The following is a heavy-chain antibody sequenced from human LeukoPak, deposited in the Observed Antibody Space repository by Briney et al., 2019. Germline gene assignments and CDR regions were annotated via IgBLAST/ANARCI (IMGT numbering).Heavy chain of an antibody. Sequence: SETLSLTCTVSGGSISSYYWSWIRQPPGKGLEWIGYIYYSGSNNYNPSLKSRVTISVDTSKNQFSLKLSSVTAADTAVYYCARVRSGNFDYWGQGTLVTVSS. J-gene: IGHJ4*02. CDR2: IYYSGSN. V-gene: IGHV4-59*01. D-gene: IGHD2-15*01. CDR1: GGSISSYY. CDR3: ARVRSGNFDY.